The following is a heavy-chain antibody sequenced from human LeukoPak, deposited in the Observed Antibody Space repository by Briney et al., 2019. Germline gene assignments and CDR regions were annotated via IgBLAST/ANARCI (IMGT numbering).Heavy chain of an antibody. J-gene: IGHJ4*02. D-gene: IGHD4-17*01. CDR1: GFTFSSYA. V-gene: IGHV3-30*04. CDR2: ISYDGSNK. CDR3: ARATVFYGDLDRLDY. Sequence: PGGPLRLSCAASGFTFSSYAMHWVRQAPGKGLEWVAVISYDGSNKYYADSVKGRFTISRDNSKNTLYLQMNSLRAEDTAVYYCARATVFYGDLDRLDYWGQGTLVTVSS.